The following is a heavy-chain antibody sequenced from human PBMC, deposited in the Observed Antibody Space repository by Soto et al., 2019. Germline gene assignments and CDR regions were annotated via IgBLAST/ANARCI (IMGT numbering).Heavy chain of an antibody. CDR1: GGSISSYY. V-gene: IGHV4-59*01. D-gene: IGHD5-12*01. J-gene: IGHJ4*02. CDR2: IYYSGST. CDR3: ARGPGDGYNY. Sequence: SETLSLTCTVSGGSISSYYWSWIRQPPGKGLEWIGYIYYSGSTNYNPSLKSRVTISVDTSKNQFSLKLSSVTAADTAVYYCARGPGDGYNYWGQGTLVTVSS.